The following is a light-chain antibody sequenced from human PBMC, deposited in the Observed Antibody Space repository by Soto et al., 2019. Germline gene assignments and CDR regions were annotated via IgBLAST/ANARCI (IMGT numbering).Light chain of an antibody. CDR3: QQASDCPRT. J-gene: IGKJ2*02. CDR1: QRISSN. Sequence: DIVMTQSPATLSASPGERVTITCRASQRISSNLAWYQEKPGKAPRLLIYGASTMPTGIPARFSGSESGTDFTLTISSLQSEDFALYFCQQASDCPRTFGEGTKLEIK. V-gene: IGKV3-15*01. CDR2: GAS.